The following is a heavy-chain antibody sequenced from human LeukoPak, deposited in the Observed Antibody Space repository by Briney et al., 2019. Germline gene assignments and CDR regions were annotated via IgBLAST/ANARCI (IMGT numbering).Heavy chain of an antibody. V-gene: IGHV3-20*04. CDR2: INWNGGST. D-gene: IGHD4-23*01. J-gene: IGHJ5*02. CDR3: ARGRTTVVTPGWFDP. CDR1: GFTFDDYG. Sequence: GGSLRLSCAASGFTFDDYGMSWVRQAPGKGLEWVSGINWNGGSTGYADSVKGRFTISRGNAKNSLYLQMNSLRAEDTALYYCARGRTTVVTPGWFDPWGQGTLVTVSS.